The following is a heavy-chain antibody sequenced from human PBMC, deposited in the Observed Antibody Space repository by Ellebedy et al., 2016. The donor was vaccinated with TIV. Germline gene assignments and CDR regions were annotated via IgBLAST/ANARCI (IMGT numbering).Heavy chain of an antibody. CDR1: GGSVNSVRYY. J-gene: IGHJ4*02. CDR2: VYHSGSP. Sequence: MPSETLSLTCSVSGGSVNSVRYYRAWIRQPPGKGLEWIGSVYHSGSPYFNPPFKSRVTLSADTSKNQFSLNLRTVTAADTAVYYCARIDPWQPIDDWGQGILVTVSS. D-gene: IGHD2-21*01. V-gene: IGHV4-39*01. CDR3: ARIDPWQPIDD.